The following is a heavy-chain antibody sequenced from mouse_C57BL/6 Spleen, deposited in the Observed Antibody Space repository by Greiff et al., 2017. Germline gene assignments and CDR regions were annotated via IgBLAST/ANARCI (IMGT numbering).Heavy chain of an antibody. Sequence: QVHVKQSGPELVKPGASVKISCKASGYAFSSSWMNWVKQRPGKGLEWIGRIYPGDGDTNYNGKFKGKATLTADKSSSTAYMQLSSLTSEDSAVYFCAEGSNYGGGPLDYWGQGTTLTVSS. V-gene: IGHV1-82*01. D-gene: IGHD2-5*01. CDR1: GYAFSSSW. CDR3: AEGSNYGGGPLDY. CDR2: IYPGDGDT. J-gene: IGHJ2*01.